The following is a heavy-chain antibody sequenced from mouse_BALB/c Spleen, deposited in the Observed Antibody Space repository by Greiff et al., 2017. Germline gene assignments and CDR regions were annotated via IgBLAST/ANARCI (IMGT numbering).Heavy chain of an antibody. D-gene: IGHD3-2*02. CDR2: IWDGGST. V-gene: IGHV2-9*02. CDR1: GFSLTSYG. CDR3: ARDQGEFAY. Sequence: VKLMESGPGLVAPSQSLSITCTVSGFSLTSYGVHWVRQPPGKGLEWLGVIWDGGSTNYNSALMSRLSISKDNSKSQVFLKMNSLQTDDTARYYCARDQGEFAYWGQGTLVTVSA. J-gene: IGHJ3*01.